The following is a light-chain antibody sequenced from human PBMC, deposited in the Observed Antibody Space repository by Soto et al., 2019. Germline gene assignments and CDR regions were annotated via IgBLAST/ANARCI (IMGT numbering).Light chain of an antibody. Sequence: QSVLTQPASVSGSPGQSITISCTGTSSDVGDYKYVSWYQQHPGKAPKLVISEVSNRPSGISTRFSGSKSGNTASLTISGLQAEDEADYYCSSYTTIFTYVFGTGTTGTVL. J-gene: IGLJ1*01. V-gene: IGLV2-14*01. CDR2: EVS. CDR3: SSYTTIFTYV. CDR1: SSDVGDYKY.